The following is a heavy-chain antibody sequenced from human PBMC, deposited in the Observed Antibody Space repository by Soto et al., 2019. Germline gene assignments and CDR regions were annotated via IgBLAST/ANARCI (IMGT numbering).Heavy chain of an antibody. CDR3: ARDQAGIVGATDDAFDI. V-gene: IGHV3-21*01. CDR1: GFTFSSYS. D-gene: IGHD1-26*01. CDR2: ISSSSSYI. Sequence: GGSLRLSCAASGFTFSSYSMNWVRQAPGKGLEWVSSISSSSSYIYYADSVKGRFTISRDNAKNSLYLQMNSLRAEDTAVYYCARDQAGIVGATDDAFDIWGQGTMVTVSS. J-gene: IGHJ3*02.